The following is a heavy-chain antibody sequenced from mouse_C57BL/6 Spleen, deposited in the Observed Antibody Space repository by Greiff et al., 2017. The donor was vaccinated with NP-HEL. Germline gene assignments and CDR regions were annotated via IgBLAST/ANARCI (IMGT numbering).Heavy chain of an antibody. V-gene: IGHV5-15*01. Sequence: EVKLMESGGGLVQPGGSLKLSCAASGFTFSDYGMAWVRQAPRKGPEWVAFISNLAYSIYYADTVTGRFTISRENAKNTLYLEMSSLRSEDTAMYYCARQGYGYGFAYWGQGTLVTVAA. J-gene: IGHJ3*01. CDR2: ISNLAYSI. D-gene: IGHD2-2*01. CDR1: GFTFSDYG. CDR3: ARQGYGYGFAY.